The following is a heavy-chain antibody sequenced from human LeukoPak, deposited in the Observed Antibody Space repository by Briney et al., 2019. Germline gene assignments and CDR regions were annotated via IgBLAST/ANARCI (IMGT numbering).Heavy chain of an antibody. J-gene: IGHJ4*02. CDR2: IYHSGST. D-gene: IGHD3-10*01. CDR3: ARGAGDYYGSGSNIFDY. Sequence: SETLSLTCAVSGYSISSGYYWGWMRQPPGKGLEWIGSIYHSGSTYYNPSLKSRVTISVDTSKNQFSLKLSSVTAADTAVYYCARGAGDYYGSGSNIFDYWGQGTLVTVSS. CDR1: GYSISSGYY. V-gene: IGHV4-38-2*01.